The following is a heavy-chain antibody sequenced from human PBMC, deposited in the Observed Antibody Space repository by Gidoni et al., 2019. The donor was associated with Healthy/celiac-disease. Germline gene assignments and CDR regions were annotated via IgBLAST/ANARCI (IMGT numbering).Heavy chain of an antibody. Sequence: QVQLQESGPGLVKPSETLSLTCTVSGGSISSYYWRWIRQPPGKGLEWIGYIYYSGSTNYNPSLKSRVTIPVDTSKNQFSLKLSSVTAADTAVYYCARVVPAYYYYGMDVWGQGTTVTVSS. D-gene: IGHD2-2*01. CDR2: IYYSGST. CDR1: GGSISSYY. CDR3: ARVVPAYYYYGMDV. V-gene: IGHV4-59*01. J-gene: IGHJ6*02.